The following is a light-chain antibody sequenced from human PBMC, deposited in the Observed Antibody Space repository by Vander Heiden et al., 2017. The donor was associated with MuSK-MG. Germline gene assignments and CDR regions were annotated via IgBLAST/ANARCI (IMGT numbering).Light chain of an antibody. V-gene: IGLV3-1*01. CDR2: QDS. CDR3: QAWESRV. J-gene: IGLJ2*01. CDR1: KLGDKY. Sequence: SYELTQPPSVSVSPGQTASITCSGDKLGDKYACWYQQKPGQSPVLVIYQDSKRPSGIPERFSGSNSGNKATLTISGTEAMDEADYYCQAWESRVFGGGTKLTVL.